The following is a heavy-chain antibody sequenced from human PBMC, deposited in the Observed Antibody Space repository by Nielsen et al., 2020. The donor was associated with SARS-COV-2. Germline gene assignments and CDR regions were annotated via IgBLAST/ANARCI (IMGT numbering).Heavy chain of an antibody. V-gene: IGHV4-34*01. CDR2: INHSGST. D-gene: IGHD3-3*01. CDR1: GGSFSGYY. J-gene: IGHJ4*02. CDR3: AGTLTIFGVAPTLDY. Sequence: GSLRLSCAVYGGSFSGYYWSWIRQPPGEGLEWIGEINHSGSTNYNPSLKSRVTISLDTSKKQFSLRLSSLTAADTAVYYCAGTLTIFGVAPTLDYWGQGTLVTVSS.